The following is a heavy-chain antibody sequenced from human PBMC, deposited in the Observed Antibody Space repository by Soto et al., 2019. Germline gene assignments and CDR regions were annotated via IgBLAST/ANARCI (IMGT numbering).Heavy chain of an antibody. Sequence: SETLSLTCAVSGVSISSGNWWAWVRQSPQRGLEYIGEIFHDGTANYYPSFERRVAISVDASKNQFSLKLTSVTAADTAIYFCARLVYDTRLNYMYFDFWGQGTLVTVSS. CDR2: IFHDGTA. D-gene: IGHD3-10*01. J-gene: IGHJ4*02. CDR1: GVSISSGNW. CDR3: ARLVYDTRLNYMYFDF. V-gene: IGHV4-4*02.